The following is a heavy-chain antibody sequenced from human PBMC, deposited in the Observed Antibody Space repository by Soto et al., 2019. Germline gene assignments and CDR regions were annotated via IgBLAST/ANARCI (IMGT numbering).Heavy chain of an antibody. J-gene: IGHJ5*02. V-gene: IGHV1-2*02. Sequence: ASVKVSCKASGYTFTDYYMHWVRQAPGQGLEWMGWINPNSGGTNYAQKFQGRVTMTRDTPISTAYMELSRLRSDDTAVYYCARPKLNGVCCNNWFDPWGQGTLVTVSS. CDR2: INPNSGGT. D-gene: IGHD2-8*01. CDR1: GYTFTDYY. CDR3: ARPKLNGVCCNNWFDP.